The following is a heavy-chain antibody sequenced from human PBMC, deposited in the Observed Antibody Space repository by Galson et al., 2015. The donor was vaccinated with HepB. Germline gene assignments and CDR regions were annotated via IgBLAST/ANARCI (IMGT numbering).Heavy chain of an antibody. D-gene: IGHD1-26*01. CDR3: ARVVVGATRGNHDAFDI. J-gene: IGHJ3*02. Sequence: CAISGDSVSSNGAAWNWIRQSPSRGLEWLGRTYYRSKWYNDYAVSVKSRITINPDTSKNQFSLQLNSVTPEDTAVYYCARVVVGATRGNHDAFDIWGQGTMVTVSS. CDR2: TYYRSKWYN. V-gene: IGHV6-1*01. CDR1: GDSVSSNGAA.